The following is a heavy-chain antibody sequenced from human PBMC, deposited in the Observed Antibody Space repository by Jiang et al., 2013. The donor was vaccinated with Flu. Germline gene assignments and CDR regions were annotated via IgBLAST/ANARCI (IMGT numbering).Heavy chain of an antibody. CDR3: AGARGTFGTTGYFDS. D-gene: IGHD1/OR15-1a*01. V-gene: IGHV1-2*02. Sequence: QSGAEVRKPGASVKVSCKASGYTFNDYYILWVRQAPGQGLEWMGWITPRSGGTNYARKFQGRVAMTRDTSVSTAYMELSGLTFDDTAVYYCAGARGTFGTTGYFDSWGQGTLVTVSS. CDR1: GYTFNDYY. CDR2: ITPRSGGT. J-gene: IGHJ5*01.